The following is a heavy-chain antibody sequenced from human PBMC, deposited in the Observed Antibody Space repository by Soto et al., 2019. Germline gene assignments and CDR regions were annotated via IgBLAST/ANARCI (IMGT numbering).Heavy chain of an antibody. CDR2: LSVSGSII. CDR1: GLAFSTYD. Sequence: GSLRLSCSASGLAFSTYDFNWVRQAPWRGLDGISYLSVSGSIIKYAASLKGRFPISRDNAENSPNLHLSSLRVDDTAGYFCVRPIISASVAAYLDSWGQGT. CDR3: VRPIISASVAAYLDS. D-gene: IGHD6-19*01. J-gene: IGHJ4*02. V-gene: IGHV3-48*03.